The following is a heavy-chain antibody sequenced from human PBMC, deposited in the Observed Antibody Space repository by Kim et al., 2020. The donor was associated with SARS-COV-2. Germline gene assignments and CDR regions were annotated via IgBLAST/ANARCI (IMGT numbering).Heavy chain of an antibody. D-gene: IGHD3-10*02. Sequence: SETLSLTCAVYGGSFSGYYWSWIRQPPGKGLEWIGEINHSGSTNYNPSLKSRVTISVDTSKNQFSLKLSSVTAADTAVYYCARGVMWLTMWGHFDYWGQGTLVTVSS. CDR3: ARGVMWLTMWGHFDY. V-gene: IGHV4-34*01. CDR2: INHSGST. J-gene: IGHJ4*02. CDR1: GGSFSGYY.